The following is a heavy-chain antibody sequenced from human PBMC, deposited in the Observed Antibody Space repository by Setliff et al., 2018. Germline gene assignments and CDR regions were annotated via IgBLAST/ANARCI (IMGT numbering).Heavy chain of an antibody. CDR1: GYTFTSYD. Sequence: ASVKVSCKASGYTFTSYDIDWVRQATGQGLEWMGWMNPNSGNTGYAQKFQGRVTMTRNTSISTAYMELSSLRSEDTAVYYCVRREYDILTGYYGPRYYYYGMDVWGQGTTVTVSS. J-gene: IGHJ6*02. CDR2: MNPNSGNT. V-gene: IGHV1-8*02. CDR3: VRREYDILTGYYGPRYYYYGMDV. D-gene: IGHD3-9*01.